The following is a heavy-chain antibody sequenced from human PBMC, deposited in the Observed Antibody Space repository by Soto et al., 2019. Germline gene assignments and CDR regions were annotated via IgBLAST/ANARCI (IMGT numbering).Heavy chain of an antibody. CDR3: ARGVSAGVDY. D-gene: IGHD1-26*01. V-gene: IGHV5-51*01. CDR2: IYPSDSDI. J-gene: IGHJ4*02. Sequence: PGESLKISCKGSGYTFTSYWIGWVRQMPGEGLEWMGVIYPSDSDIRYSPSFQGKVTISADKSITTAYLQWSSLKAADTAFYYCARGVSAGVDYWGQGTLVTVSS. CDR1: GYTFTSYW.